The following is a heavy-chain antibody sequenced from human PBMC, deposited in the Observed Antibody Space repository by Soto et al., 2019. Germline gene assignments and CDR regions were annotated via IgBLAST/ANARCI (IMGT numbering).Heavy chain of an antibody. D-gene: IGHD6-19*01. CDR1: GFTFSSYA. V-gene: IGHV3-23*01. CDR2: ISGSGGST. Sequence: GGSLRLSCAASGFTFSSYAMSWVRQAPGKGLEWVSAISGSGGSTYYADSVKGRFTISRDNSKNTLYLQMNSLRAEDTAVYYCAKDETYSSGWYIWFYFDYWGQGTLVTVSS. CDR3: AKDETYSSGWYIWFYFDY. J-gene: IGHJ4*02.